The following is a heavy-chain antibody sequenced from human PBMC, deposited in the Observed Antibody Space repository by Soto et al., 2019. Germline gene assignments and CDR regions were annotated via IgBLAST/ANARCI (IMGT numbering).Heavy chain of an antibody. CDR3: AGMPYTSGLRFDP. D-gene: IGHD6-19*01. J-gene: IGHJ5*02. CDR1: GDSYSISTYS. V-gene: IGHV4-30-2*01. CDR2: IXXSXVX. Sequence: SATLSITCNMSGDSYSISTYSWSWIRQPPGKALXWLXXIXXSXVXXXNXXLASRVSISLDRSNNQCSLKLKSVTAAETAVYFCAGMPYTSGLRFDPWGPGTLVTVSS.